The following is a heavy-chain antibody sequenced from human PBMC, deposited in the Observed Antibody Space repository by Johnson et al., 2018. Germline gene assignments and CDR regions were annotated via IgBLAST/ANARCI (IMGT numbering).Heavy chain of an antibody. J-gene: IGHJ3*02. V-gene: IGHV5-51*03. CDR1: GYSFTSYW. CDR2: IYPADSDT. Sequence: VQLVETGAEVKKPGESLNISCKGSGYSFTSYWIGWVRQMPWKGMEWMGIIYPADSDTRYSPSFQGQVTISADKSITTAYLQWSSLKASDTAMYYCARRIVNYPFVIWGQGTMVTVSS. D-gene: IGHD3-16*02. CDR3: ARRIVNYPFVI.